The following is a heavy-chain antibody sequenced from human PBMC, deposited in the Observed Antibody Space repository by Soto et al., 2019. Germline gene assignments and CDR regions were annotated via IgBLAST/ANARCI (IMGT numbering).Heavy chain of an antibody. Sequence: QLQLQESGSRLVRPSQTLPLTCAVSGGSISNGGYSWSWLRQPPGKGLEWIGFISHSGNTYYNPSLRSRVIISIDKSRNHFSLGLKSVPAADTAVYYCARTSYDILTGRLDAFDVWGQGTMVTVSS. J-gene: IGHJ3*01. V-gene: IGHV4-30-2*01. CDR1: GGSISNGGYS. CDR3: ARTSYDILTGRLDAFDV. D-gene: IGHD3-9*01. CDR2: ISHSGNT.